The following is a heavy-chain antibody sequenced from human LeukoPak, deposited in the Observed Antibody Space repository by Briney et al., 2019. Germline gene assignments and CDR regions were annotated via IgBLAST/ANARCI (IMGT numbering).Heavy chain of an antibody. V-gene: IGHV3-53*01. CDR1: GFTVSSNY. Sequence: GGSLRLSCAASGFTVSSNYMSWVRQAPGKGLEWVSVIYIGGRTHYAVSVKGRFTISRDNSKNTLYLQMNSLRAEDTAVYYCARVRGGIAAAAHWGQGTLVTVSS. D-gene: IGHD6-13*01. J-gene: IGHJ4*02. CDR3: ARVRGGIAAAAH. CDR2: IYIGGRT.